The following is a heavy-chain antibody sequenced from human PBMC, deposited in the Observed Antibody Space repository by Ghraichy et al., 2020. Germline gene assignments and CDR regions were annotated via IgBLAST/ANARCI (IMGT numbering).Heavy chain of an antibody. J-gene: IGHJ6*02. CDR1: GGSFSAYY. CDR3: AGRPYVGYIYGPSRYGMYV. D-gene: IGHD5-18*01. V-gene: IGHV4-34*01. CDR2: INHSGST. Sequence: SETLSLTCGVYGGSFSAYYWSWIRQPPGKGLEWIGEINHSGSTNYNPSLKSRVTISVDTSKNQFSLNLSSVTAADTAVYYCAGRPYVGYIYGPSRYGMYVWGQGTTVSDSS.